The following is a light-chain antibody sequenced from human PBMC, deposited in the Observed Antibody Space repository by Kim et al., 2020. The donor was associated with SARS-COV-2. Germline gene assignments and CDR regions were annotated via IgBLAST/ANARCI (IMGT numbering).Light chain of an antibody. Sequence: GQRITISCSGSSSNIGSNYVYWYQQLPGTAPKLLIYRNNQRPSGVPDRFSGSKSATSASLAISGLRSEDEADYYCAAWDDSLSGYVFGTGTKVTVL. CDR3: AAWDDSLSGYV. V-gene: IGLV1-47*01. CDR2: RNN. CDR1: SSNIGSNY. J-gene: IGLJ1*01.